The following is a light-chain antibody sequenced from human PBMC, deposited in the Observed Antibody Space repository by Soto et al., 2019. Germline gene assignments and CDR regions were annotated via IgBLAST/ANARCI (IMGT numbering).Light chain of an antibody. V-gene: IGKV3D-15*01. Sequence: EVVLTQSPDTLSLPTGERATLSCRASQSISSYLAWYQQKPGQAPRLLIYDASSRATGIPARFSGSGSGTEFTLTISSLQSEDFAVYFCQQYNNWPPWTFGQGTKVDIK. CDR2: DAS. CDR1: QSISSY. J-gene: IGKJ1*01. CDR3: QQYNNWPPWT.